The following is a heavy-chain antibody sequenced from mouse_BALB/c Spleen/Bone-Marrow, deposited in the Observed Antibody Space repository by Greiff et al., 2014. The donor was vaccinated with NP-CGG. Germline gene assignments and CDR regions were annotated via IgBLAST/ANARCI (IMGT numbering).Heavy chain of an antibody. CDR3: AREGSRLRGYFDV. V-gene: IGHV1S132*01. D-gene: IGHD1-1*01. CDR2: IFPGTGTT. Sequence: VQLQESGAELVKPGASVKLSCKTSGYTFISYWIQWVKQRPGQGLGWIGEIFPGTGTTYYNEKFKGKATLTIDTSSSTAYMQLSSLTSEDSAVYFCAREGSRLRGYFDVWGAGTTVTVSS. CDR1: GYTFISYW. J-gene: IGHJ1*01.